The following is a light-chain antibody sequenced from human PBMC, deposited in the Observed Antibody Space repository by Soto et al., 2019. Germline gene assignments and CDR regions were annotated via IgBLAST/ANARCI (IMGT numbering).Light chain of an antibody. CDR1: NSSIGAGYA. J-gene: IGLJ2*01. CDR3: QSYDISLTASV. CDR2: ANN. V-gene: IGLV1-40*01. Sequence: QPVLTQPPSVSGAPGQRVTISCTGSNSSIGAGYAVHWYQQLPGTAPKLLIYANNIRPSGVPDRLSGSRSGTSASLAITGLQAEDEADYYCQSYDISLTASVFGGGTKVTVL.